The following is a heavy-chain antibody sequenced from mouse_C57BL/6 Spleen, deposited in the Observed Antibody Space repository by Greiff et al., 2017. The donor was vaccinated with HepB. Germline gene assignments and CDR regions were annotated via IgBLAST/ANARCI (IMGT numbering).Heavy chain of an antibody. CDR1: GYTFTDHT. J-gene: IGHJ4*01. CDR3: ARNPYYDGSSWDAMDY. D-gene: IGHD1-1*01. Sequence: QVQLQQSDAELVKPGASVKISCKVSGYTFTDHTIHWMKQRPEQGLEWIGYIYPRDGSTKYNEKFKGKATLTADKSSSTAYMQLNSLTSEDSAVYFCARNPYYDGSSWDAMDYWGQGTSVTVSS. V-gene: IGHV1-78*01. CDR2: IYPRDGST.